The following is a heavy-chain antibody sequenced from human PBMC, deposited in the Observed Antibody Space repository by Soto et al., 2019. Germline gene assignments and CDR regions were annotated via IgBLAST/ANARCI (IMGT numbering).Heavy chain of an antibody. D-gene: IGHD2-2*01. J-gene: IGHJ4*02. CDR2: ISHSGGST. Sequence: EVQLLESGGGLVQPGGSLRLSCAASGFTFNGYAMNWVRQSPGKGLEWVSAISHSGGSTYYADSVKGRFTISRDNSKNTLYLQMNGLRAEDTGLYYCAKGCSSTSCYSTPSRFEPPFWGQGTLVTVSS. V-gene: IGHV3-23*01. CDR1: GFTFNGYA. CDR3: AKGCSSTSCYSTPSRFEPPF.